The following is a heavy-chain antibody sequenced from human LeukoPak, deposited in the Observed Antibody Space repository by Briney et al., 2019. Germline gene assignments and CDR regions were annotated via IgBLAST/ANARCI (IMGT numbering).Heavy chain of an antibody. CDR1: GYTLTELS. Sequence: ASVKVSCKVSGYTLTELSMHWVRQAPGQGLEWMGIINPSGGSTSYAQKFQGRVTMTRDTSTSTVYMELSSLRSEDTAVYYCARDEPSYYYMDVWGKGTTVTVSS. CDR3: ARDEPSYYYMDV. J-gene: IGHJ6*03. V-gene: IGHV1-46*01. D-gene: IGHD1-14*01. CDR2: INPSGGST.